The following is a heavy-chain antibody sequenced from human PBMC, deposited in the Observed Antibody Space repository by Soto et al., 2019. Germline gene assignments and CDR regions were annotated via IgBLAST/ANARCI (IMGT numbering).Heavy chain of an antibody. CDR3: ASSCYLYAMEV. D-gene: IGHD5-18*01. CDR1: GGAFRSYV. J-gene: IGHJ6*02. V-gene: IGHV1-69*01. Sequence: QVQLVQSGAEVKKSGSSVKVSCKASGGAFRSYVVNWVRQVPGQGLEWMGGIIPIFGTPKYEQKFQGRVTITADESASTVYMELGSLRSDYTAVYYCASSCYLYAMEVWGQGTMVTVSS. CDR2: IIPIFGTP.